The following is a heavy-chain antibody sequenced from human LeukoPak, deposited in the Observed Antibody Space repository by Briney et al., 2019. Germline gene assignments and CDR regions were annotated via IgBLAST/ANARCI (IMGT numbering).Heavy chain of an antibody. V-gene: IGHV3-7*03. D-gene: IGHD2-15*01. CDR3: ARDGPVMVGIWDY. Sequence: PGGSLRLSCAASGFTFSSYWMSWVRQAPGKGLEWVANIKQDGSEKYYVDSVKGRFTISRDNAKNSLYLQMNSLRAEDTAVYYCARDGPVMVGIWDYWGQGTLVTVSS. CDR1: GFTFSSYW. CDR2: IKQDGSEK. J-gene: IGHJ4*02.